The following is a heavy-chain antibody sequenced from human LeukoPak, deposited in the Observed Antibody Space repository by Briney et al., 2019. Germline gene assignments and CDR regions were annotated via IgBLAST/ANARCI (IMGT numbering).Heavy chain of an antibody. CDR1: GFTFSDYY. J-gene: IGHJ4*02. CDR2: VSNSGDYI. Sequence: GGSLRLSCAASGFTFSDYYMSWIRQAPGKGLEWVSSVSNSGDYIHYADSVKGRFTISRDNSKNSLYLQMNSLRAEDTAVYYCARALIGYYFDYWGQGTLVTVSS. CDR3: ARALIGYYFDY. V-gene: IGHV3-11*06. D-gene: IGHD2-8*01.